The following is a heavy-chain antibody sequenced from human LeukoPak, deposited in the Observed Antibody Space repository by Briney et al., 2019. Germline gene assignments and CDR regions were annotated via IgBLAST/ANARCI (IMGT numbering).Heavy chain of an antibody. CDR3: AKASYSSSSVGYYYYYMDV. CDR2: IRYDGSNK. D-gene: IGHD6-6*01. J-gene: IGHJ6*03. V-gene: IGHV3-30*02. Sequence: GGSLRLSCAASGFTFSSYGMHWVRQAPGKGLEWVAFIRYDGSNKYYADSVKGRFTISRDNSKNTLYLQMNSLRAEDTAVYYCAKASYSSSSVGYYYYYMDVWGKGTTVTVSS. CDR1: GFTFSSYG.